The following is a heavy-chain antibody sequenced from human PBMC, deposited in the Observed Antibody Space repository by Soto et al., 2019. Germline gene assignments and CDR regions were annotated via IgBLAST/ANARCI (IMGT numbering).Heavy chain of an antibody. CDR3: AREILPAAPREFDY. Sequence: ASVKVSCKASGYTFTSYGITWVRQAPGQGLEWMGWISGFNGNTNYAQKLQGRVSMTTDTSTSTAYMELRSLGSDDTAVYYCAREILPAAPREFDYSGQGPLVTVYS. J-gene: IGHJ4*02. CDR2: ISGFNGNT. CDR1: GYTFTSYG. D-gene: IGHD2-2*01. V-gene: IGHV1-18*01.